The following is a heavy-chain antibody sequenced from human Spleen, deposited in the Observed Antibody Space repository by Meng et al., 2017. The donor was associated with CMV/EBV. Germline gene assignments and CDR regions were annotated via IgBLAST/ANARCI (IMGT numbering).Heavy chain of an antibody. CDR2: IRYDGSTK. J-gene: IGHJ4*02. Sequence: GGSLRLSCAASGFTFRSHGMHWVRQAPGKGLEWVAFIRYDGSTKYYEDSVKGRFSISRDNSMTTLYLQMKSLRVDDTGVYYCAKEPNVGAAGIDYGGQGTLVTVSS. CDR3: AKEPNVGAAGIDY. V-gene: IGHV3-30*02. CDR1: GFTFRSHG. D-gene: IGHD6-13*01.